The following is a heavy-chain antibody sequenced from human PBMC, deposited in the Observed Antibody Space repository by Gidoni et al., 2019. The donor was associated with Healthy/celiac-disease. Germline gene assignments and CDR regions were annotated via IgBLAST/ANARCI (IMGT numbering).Heavy chain of an antibody. V-gene: IGHV3-23*01. CDR3: AKDQAHREIAVPNDY. D-gene: IGHD6-19*01. J-gene: IGHJ4*02. CDR1: GSNFSSYA. Sequence: EVQLLESGGRLVQPGGSLRLSCAASGSNFSSYAMSWVRQAPGKGLEWVSAISGSGGSTYYADSGKGRFTIYRDNSKNTLYLQMNSLRAEDTAVYYCAKDQAHREIAVPNDYWGQGTLVTVSS. CDR2: ISGSGGST.